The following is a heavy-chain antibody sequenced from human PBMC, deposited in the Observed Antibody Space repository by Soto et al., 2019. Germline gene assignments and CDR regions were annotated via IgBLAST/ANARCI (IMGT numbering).Heavy chain of an antibody. D-gene: IGHD5-18*01. V-gene: IGHV3-30-3*01. CDR1: GFSFNFYA. CDR2: ISNDGSSE. J-gene: IGHJ2*01. Sequence: QVQLVESGGGVVQPGRSLRISCAATGFSFNFYAMYWVRQAPGKGLEWVAMISNDGSSENYADSVRGRFIISRDNSKKPLFLHMNSLRPEDTATYYCVRDSGANYGTFWYFALWGRGTLVTVS. CDR3: VRDSGANYGTFWYFAL.